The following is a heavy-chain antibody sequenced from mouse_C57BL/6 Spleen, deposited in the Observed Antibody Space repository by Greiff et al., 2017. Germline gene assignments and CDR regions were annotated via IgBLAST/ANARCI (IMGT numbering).Heavy chain of an antibody. V-gene: IGHV1-53*01. D-gene: IGHD3-2*02. CDR2: INPSNGGT. CDR1: GYTFTSYW. J-gene: IGHJ4*01. Sequence: QVQLQQPGTELVKPGASVKLSCKASGYTFTSYWMHWVKQRPGQGLEWIGNINPSNGGTNYNEKFKSKATLTVDKSSSTAYMQLSSLTSEDSAVYECARQSLDSSGPYAMDYWGQGTSVTVSS. CDR3: ARQSLDSSGPYAMDY.